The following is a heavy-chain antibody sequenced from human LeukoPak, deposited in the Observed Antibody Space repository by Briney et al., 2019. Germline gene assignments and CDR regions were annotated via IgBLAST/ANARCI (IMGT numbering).Heavy chain of an antibody. CDR3: ARSFGGGYYDSCGYYTP. J-gene: IGHJ5*02. Sequence: SETLSLTCTVSGGSISGYFWSWIRQPPGKGLEWFGHIYYSGSTTYNPSLKSRVTISVDTSKNRFSLKLSSVTAADTAVYYCARSFGGGYYDSCGYYTPWGQGTLVTVSS. CDR2: IYYSGST. V-gene: IGHV4-59*01. CDR1: GGSISGYF. D-gene: IGHD3-22*01.